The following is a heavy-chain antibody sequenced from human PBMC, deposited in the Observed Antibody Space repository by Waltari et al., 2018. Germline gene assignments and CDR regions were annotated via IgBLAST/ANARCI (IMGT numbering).Heavy chain of an antibody. Sequence: QVQLQESGPGLVKPSETLSLTCAVSGYSISSGYYWGWIRQPPGKGLEWIGSIYHSGSTSYTPSLKSRVTISLDTSKNQFSLKLSSVTAADTAVYYCARPARYCSGGSCYSFDYWGQGTLVTVSS. CDR2: IYHSGST. D-gene: IGHD2-15*01. CDR1: GYSISSGYY. J-gene: IGHJ4*02. V-gene: IGHV4-38-2*01. CDR3: ARPARYCSGGSCYSFDY.